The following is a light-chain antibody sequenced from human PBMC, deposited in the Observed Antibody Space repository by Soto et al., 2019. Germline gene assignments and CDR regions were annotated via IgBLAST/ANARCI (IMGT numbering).Light chain of an antibody. CDR2: EVT. Sequence: QSALTHPPSASWSLGQSVTISCTGTSSDVGAYNYVSWYQQHPGKAPKLMIYEVTRRPSGVPDRFSGSKSGDTASLNVSGLQAEDEADYYCCSYADNTDYVFGTGTKV. J-gene: IGLJ1*01. CDR3: CSYADNTDYV. CDR1: SSDVGAYNY. V-gene: IGLV2-8*01.